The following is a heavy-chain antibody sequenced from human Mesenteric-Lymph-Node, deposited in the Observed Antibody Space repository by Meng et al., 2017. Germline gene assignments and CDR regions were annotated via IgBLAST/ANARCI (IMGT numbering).Heavy chain of an antibody. V-gene: IGHV3-30-3*01. J-gene: IGHJ5*02. D-gene: IGHD3-16*01. Sequence: VQLVESGGGVVQPGWPLRLSCAASGFTFTDYAMPWFRQAPGEGLEWVDIASHDGNSGCYADSVKGRFSISRDNFRNTQYLQMNSLRPEDTAVYYCARDKSHYDGRSGWFDPWGQGTLVTVSS. CDR2: ASHDGNSG. CDR1: GFTFTDYA. CDR3: ARDKSHYDGRSGWFDP.